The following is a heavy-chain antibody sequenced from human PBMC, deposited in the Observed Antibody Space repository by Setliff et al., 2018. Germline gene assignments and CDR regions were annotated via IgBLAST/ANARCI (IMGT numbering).Heavy chain of an antibody. CDR2: IWYEGNNK. J-gene: IGHJ6*03. CDR1: GFTFKNYG. D-gene: IGHD3-3*01. CDR3: ARSSVVGGYSTTYYFDYMDV. V-gene: IGHV3-33*01. Sequence: QPGGSLRLSCVASGFTFKNYGMHWVRQAPGKGLEWVAVIWYEGNNKDHADSVKGRFTISRDNSKNTLYLQMDSLRVEDTAVYYCARSSVVGGYSTTYYFDYMDVWGKGTTVTVSS.